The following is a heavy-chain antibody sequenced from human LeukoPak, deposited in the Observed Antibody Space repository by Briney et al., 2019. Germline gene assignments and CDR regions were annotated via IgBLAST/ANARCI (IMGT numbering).Heavy chain of an antibody. J-gene: IGHJ6*03. CDR3: ARGRRYSYGYVRYYYYYYMDV. CDR1: GGSFSGYY. Sequence: SETLSLTCAVYGGSFSGYYWSWLRQPPEKGLEWIGEINHSGSTNYNPSLKSRVTISVDTSKNQFSLKLSSVTAADTAVYYCARGRRYSYGYVRYYYYYYMDVWGKGTTVTVSS. V-gene: IGHV4-34*01. D-gene: IGHD5-18*01. CDR2: INHSGST.